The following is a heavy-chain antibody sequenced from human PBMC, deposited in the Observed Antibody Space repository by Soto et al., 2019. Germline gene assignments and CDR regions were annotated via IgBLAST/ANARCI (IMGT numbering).Heavy chain of an antibody. J-gene: IGHJ6*02. Sequence: EVQLVESGGGLVQPGRSLRLSCAASGFTFDDYAMHWVRQAPGKGLEWVSGISWNSGSIGYADSVKGRFTISRDNAKNSLYLQMNSLRAEDTALYYCAKDIYRALAYGYYYYGMDVWGQGTTVTVSS. D-gene: IGHD3-16*02. V-gene: IGHV3-9*01. CDR1: GFTFDDYA. CDR2: ISWNSGSI. CDR3: AKDIYRALAYGYYYYGMDV.